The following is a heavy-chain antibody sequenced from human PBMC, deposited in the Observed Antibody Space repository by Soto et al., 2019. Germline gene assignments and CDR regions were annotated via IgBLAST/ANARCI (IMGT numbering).Heavy chain of an antibody. Sequence: SETLSLTCTVSGGSISSGGYCWSWIRQHPGKGLEWIGYIYNSGSTYYNPSLKSRVTISVDTSKNQSSLKLNSVTAADTAVYYCARNPGVVFDIWGQGTMVTVSS. CDR1: GGSISSGGYC. V-gene: IGHV4-31*03. CDR3: ARNPGVVFDI. CDR2: IYNSGST. J-gene: IGHJ3*02.